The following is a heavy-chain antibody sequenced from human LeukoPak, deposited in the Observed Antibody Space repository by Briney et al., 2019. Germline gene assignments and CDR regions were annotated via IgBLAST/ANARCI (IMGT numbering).Heavy chain of an antibody. V-gene: IGHV3-30*02. D-gene: IGHD6-19*01. CDR3: ARAPSEQWLVHYYYYMDV. CDR1: GFTFSSYG. J-gene: IGHJ6*03. CDR2: IRYDGSNK. Sequence: GGSLRLSCAASGFTFSSYGMHWVRQAPGKGLEWVAFIRYDGSNKYYADSVKGRFTISRDNSKNTLYLQMNSLRAEDTAVYYCARAPSEQWLVHYYYYMDVWGKGTTVTVSS.